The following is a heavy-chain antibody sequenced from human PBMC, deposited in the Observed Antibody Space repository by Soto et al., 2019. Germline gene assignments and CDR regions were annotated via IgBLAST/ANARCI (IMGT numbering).Heavy chain of an antibody. CDR1: GFTVSSNY. Sequence: EVQLVESGGGLVQPGGSLRLSCAASGFTVSSNYMSWVRQAPGKGLEWVSVIYSGGSTYYADSVKGRFTISRDNSKNTLYLQMSSLRAEDTAVYYCAREEYYYDSSGYSARRFDYWGQGTLVTVSS. CDR2: IYSGGST. V-gene: IGHV3-66*01. D-gene: IGHD3-22*01. J-gene: IGHJ4*02. CDR3: AREEYYYDSSGYSARRFDY.